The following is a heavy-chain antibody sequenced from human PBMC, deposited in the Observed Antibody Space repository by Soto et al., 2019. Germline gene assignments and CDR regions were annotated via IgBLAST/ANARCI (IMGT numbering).Heavy chain of an antibody. CDR3: ARTRGITMIVVEKYYFDY. V-gene: IGHV4-59*12. CDR1: GGSISSYY. Sequence: SETLSLTCSVSGGSISSYYWSWIRQPPGKGLEWIGYIYYSGSTNYNPSLKSRVTISVDTSKNQFSLKLSSVTAADTAVYYCARTRGITMIVVEKYYFDYWGQGTLVTVSS. D-gene: IGHD3-22*01. J-gene: IGHJ4*02. CDR2: IYYSGST.